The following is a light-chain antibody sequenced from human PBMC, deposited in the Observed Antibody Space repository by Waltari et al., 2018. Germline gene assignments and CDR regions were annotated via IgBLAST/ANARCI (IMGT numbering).Light chain of an antibody. CDR1: SSYVGGYNS. CDR3: CSYAGSSLYV. J-gene: IGLJ1*01. V-gene: IGLV2-23*02. CDR2: DVR. Sequence: QSALTQPASVSGSPGQSITISCTGTSSYVGGYNSVSWYQQHPGKAPKLMSYDVRKRPSGVSNRFSGSKSGNTASLTISGLQAEDEADYYCCSYAGSSLYVFGTGTKVTVL.